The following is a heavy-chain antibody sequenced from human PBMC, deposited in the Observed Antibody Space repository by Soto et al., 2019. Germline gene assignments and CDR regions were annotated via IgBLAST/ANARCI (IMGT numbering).Heavy chain of an antibody. CDR3: ARERGGEMTAHYYYYYGMDV. J-gene: IGHJ6*02. CDR1: GGSISSGGYY. V-gene: IGHV4-31*03. D-gene: IGHD3-16*01. Sequence: SETLSLTCTVSGGSISSGGYYWSWIRQHPGKGLEWIGYIYYSGSTYYNPSLKSRVTISVDTSKNQFSLKLSSVTAADTAVYYCARERGGEMTAHYYYYYGMDVWGQGTTVTVSS. CDR2: IYYSGST.